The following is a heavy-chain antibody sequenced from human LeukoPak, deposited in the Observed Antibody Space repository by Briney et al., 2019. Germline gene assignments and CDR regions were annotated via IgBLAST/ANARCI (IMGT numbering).Heavy chain of an antibody. CDR1: GFTFSYYA. J-gene: IGHJ3*02. V-gene: IGHV3-23*01. Sequence: GGSLRLSCAASGFTFSYYAMTWVRQAPGKRPEWVSGITDSGSRTSYADSVKGRFTISRDNSKNTLFLQMSSLRAEDTALYYCALRGTTALNAFDIWGQGTMVTVSS. CDR3: ALRGTTALNAFDI. CDR2: ITDSGSRT. D-gene: IGHD1/OR15-1a*01.